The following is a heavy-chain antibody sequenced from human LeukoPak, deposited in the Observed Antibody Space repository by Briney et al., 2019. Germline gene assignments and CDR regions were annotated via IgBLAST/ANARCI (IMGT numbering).Heavy chain of an antibody. CDR3: ARHGYYYDSSGIYFFDY. D-gene: IGHD3-22*01. J-gene: IGHJ4*02. CDR1: GGSISGYF. Sequence: PSETLSLTCTVSGGSISGYFWSWIRQPPGKGLEWIGYIYYSGTTTYNPSLQSRVTISVDTSKNHFSLKLSSVTAADTPVYYCARHGYYYDSSGIYFFDYWGQGTLVSVSS. CDR2: IYYSGTT. V-gene: IGHV4-59*08.